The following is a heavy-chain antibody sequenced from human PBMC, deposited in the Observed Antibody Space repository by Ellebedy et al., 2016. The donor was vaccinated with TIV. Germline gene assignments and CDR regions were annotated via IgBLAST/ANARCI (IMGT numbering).Heavy chain of an antibody. V-gene: IGHV1-2*02. CDR2: INPSTGGT. Sequence: ASLKVSCKASGYIFTGYYIHWVRQAPGQGLEWMGWINPSTGGTKYAQKFQGRVTLTRDTSITAAHMELSSLKSDDTAVYFCARGAMSYSSSSSFDYWGQGTLVTVSS. J-gene: IGHJ4*02. D-gene: IGHD6-6*01. CDR1: GYIFTGYY. CDR3: ARGAMSYSSSSSFDY.